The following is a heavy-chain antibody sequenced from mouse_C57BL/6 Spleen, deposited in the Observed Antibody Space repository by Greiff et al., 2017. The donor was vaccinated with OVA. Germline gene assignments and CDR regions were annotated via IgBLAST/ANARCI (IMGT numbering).Heavy chain of an antibody. V-gene: IGHV5-4*01. D-gene: IGHD1-1*01. CDR3: AREDYGSYWYFDV. CDR1: GFTFSSYA. CDR2: ISDGGSYT. Sequence: EVMLVESGGGLVKPGGSLKLSCAASGFTFSSYAMSWVRQTPEKRLEWVATISDGGSYTYYPDNVKGRFTISRDNAKNNLYLQMSHLKSEDTAMYYCAREDYGSYWYFDVWGTGTTVTVSS. J-gene: IGHJ1*03.